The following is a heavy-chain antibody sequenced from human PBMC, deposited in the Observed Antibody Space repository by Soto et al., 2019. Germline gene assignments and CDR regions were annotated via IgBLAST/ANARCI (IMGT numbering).Heavy chain of an antibody. CDR3: ARSQWDLDAFDI. CDR1: GYSFTSYW. D-gene: IGHD1-26*01. J-gene: IGHJ3*02. CDR2: IYPGDSET. V-gene: IGHV5-51*01. Sequence: PGESLKISCKGSGYSFTSYWIGWVRQMPGKGLEWIGIIYPGDSETRYSPSFQGQVTISADKSIRTAYLQWSSLKASDTAMYYCARSQWDLDAFDIWGQGTMVTVSS.